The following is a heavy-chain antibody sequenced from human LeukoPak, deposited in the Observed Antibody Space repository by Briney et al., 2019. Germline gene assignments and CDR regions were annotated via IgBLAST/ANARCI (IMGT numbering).Heavy chain of an antibody. V-gene: IGHV3-30*18. D-gene: IGHD5-18*01. CDR1: GFTFSSYG. Sequence: GRSLRLSCAASGFTFSSYGMDWVRQAPGKGLEWVAVISYDGSNKYYADSVKGRFTISRDNSKNTLYLQMNSLRAEDTAVYYCAKGGNVDTAMEIDYWGQGTLVTVSS. J-gene: IGHJ4*02. CDR3: AKGGNVDTAMEIDY. CDR2: ISYDGSNK.